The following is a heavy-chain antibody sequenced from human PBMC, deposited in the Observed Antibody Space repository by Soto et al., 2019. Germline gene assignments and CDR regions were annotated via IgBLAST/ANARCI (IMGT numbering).Heavy chain of an antibody. CDR2: IRQDGGEK. J-gene: IGHJ4*02. CDR1: GLNFGASW. CDR3: ARDPRNGAIDY. D-gene: IGHD2-8*01. V-gene: IGHV3-7*01. Sequence: EVQLVETGGGLVQPGGSLRLSCAVSGLNFGASWMAWVRQAPGKGLEWVADIRQDGGEKNYVDSVKGRVTISRDNAENSVYLQMNYLTAEDTAVYYCARDPRNGAIDYWGLGTLVTASS.